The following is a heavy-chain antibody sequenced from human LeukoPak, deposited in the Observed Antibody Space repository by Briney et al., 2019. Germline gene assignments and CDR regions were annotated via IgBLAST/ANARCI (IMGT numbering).Heavy chain of an antibody. CDR2: MNPNSGNT. V-gene: IGHV1-8*01. D-gene: IGHD6-6*01. CDR3: ARGSASYNWFDP. CDR1: GYTFTSYG. J-gene: IGHJ5*02. Sequence: ASVKVSCKASGYTFTSYGINWVRQATGQGLEWMGWMNPNSGNTGYAQKFQGRVTMTRNTSISTAYMELSSLRSEDTAVYYCARGSASYNWFDPWGPGTLVTVSS.